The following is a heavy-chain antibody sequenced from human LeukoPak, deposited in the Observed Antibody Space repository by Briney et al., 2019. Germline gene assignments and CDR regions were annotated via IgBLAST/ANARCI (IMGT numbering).Heavy chain of an antibody. CDR3: AKDSASSGWYELDY. CDR2: INSDGSST. CDR1: GFTFSSYW. D-gene: IGHD6-19*01. V-gene: IGHV3-74*01. Sequence: GGSLRLSCAASGFTFSSYWMHWVRQAPGKGLVWVSRINSDGSSTSYADSVKGRFTISRDNAKNTLYLQMNSLRAEDTAVYYCAKDSASSGWYELDYWGQGTLVTVSS. J-gene: IGHJ4*02.